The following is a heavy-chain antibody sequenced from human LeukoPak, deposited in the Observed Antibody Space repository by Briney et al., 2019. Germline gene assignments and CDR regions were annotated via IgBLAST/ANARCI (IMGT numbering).Heavy chain of an antibody. CDR2: ISGSGVST. CDR1: GFTFSSYA. V-gene: IGHV3-23*01. D-gene: IGHD1-7*01. CDR3: AKDERNWNYNLASQTYD. Sequence: GGSLRLSCAASGFTFSSYAMSWVRQAPGKGLEWVAAISGSGVSTYYADSVKGRFTVSRDNSKNTLYLQMSSLRAEDTAVYYCAKDERNWNYNLASQTYDWGQGTLVTVSS. J-gene: IGHJ4*02.